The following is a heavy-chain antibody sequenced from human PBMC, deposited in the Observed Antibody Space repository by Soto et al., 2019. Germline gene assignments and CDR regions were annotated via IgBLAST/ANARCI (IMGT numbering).Heavy chain of an antibody. D-gene: IGHD2-21*02. CDR1: GYSFTSYW. CDR2: IYPGDSDT. CDR3: ARHLLAVVVTAIDYYGMDV. Sequence: PGESLKISCKGSGYSFTSYWIGWVRQMPGKGLEWMGIIYPGDSDTRYSPSFQGQVTISADKSISTAYLQWSSLKASDTAMYYCARHLLAVVVTAIDYYGMDVWGQGTTVTVS. J-gene: IGHJ6*02. V-gene: IGHV5-51*01.